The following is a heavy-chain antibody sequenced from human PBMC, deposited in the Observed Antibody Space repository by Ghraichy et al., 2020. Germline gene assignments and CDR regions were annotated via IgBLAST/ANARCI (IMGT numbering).Heavy chain of an antibody. V-gene: IGHV3-9*01. CDR2: ISWSSGRI. D-gene: IGHD6-13*01. J-gene: IGHJ1*01. Sequence: GGSLRLSCAASGFTFDDYAMHWVRQAPGKGLEWVSGISWSSGRIDYADSVKGRFTIARDNAKKSLYLQMNSLRAEDTAFYYCAKDTGYILTGFQHWGQGTLVTVSS. CDR3: AKDTGYILTGFQH. CDR1: GFTFDDYA.